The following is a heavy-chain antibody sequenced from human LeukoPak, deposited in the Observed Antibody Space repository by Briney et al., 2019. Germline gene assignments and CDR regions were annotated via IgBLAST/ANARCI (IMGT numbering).Heavy chain of an antibody. CDR3: ARARGYSYGYSDY. Sequence: ASVKVSCKASGYTFNSYGINWVRQAPGQGLEWMGWISASNANTDYAQRLQGRVTMTTDTSTTTAYMELTSLRSDDTAVYYCARARGYSYGYSDYWGQGTLVTVSS. V-gene: IGHV1-18*01. J-gene: IGHJ4*02. CDR2: ISASNANT. D-gene: IGHD5-18*01. CDR1: GYTFNSYG.